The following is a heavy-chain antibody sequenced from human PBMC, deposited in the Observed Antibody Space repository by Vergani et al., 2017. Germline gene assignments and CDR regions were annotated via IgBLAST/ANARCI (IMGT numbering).Heavy chain of an antibody. V-gene: IGHV3-30-3*01. D-gene: IGHD6-13*01. CDR2: ISYDGSNK. CDR1: GFTFSDYY. J-gene: IGHJ4*02. CDR3: ARGIAAAGDY. Sequence: QVQLVESGGGLVKPGGSLRLSCAASGFTFSDYYMSWIRQAPGKGLEWVAVISYDGSNKYYADSVKGRFTISRDNSKNTLYLQMNSLRAEDTAVYYCARGIAAAGDYWGQGTLVTVSS.